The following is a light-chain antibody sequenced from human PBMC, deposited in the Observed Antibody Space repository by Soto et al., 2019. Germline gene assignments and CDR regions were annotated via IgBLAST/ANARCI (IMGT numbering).Light chain of an antibody. V-gene: IGLV4-69*01. Sequence: QLVLTQSPSASASLGASVKLTCTLSSRHSSYAIAWHQQQPEKGPRYLMNLNIDGSHSKGDGIPDRFSGSSSGAERYLTISSLQSEDEADYYCQTWVTGIVVFGGGTKLTVL. CDR3: QTWVTGIVV. CDR1: SRHSSYA. CDR2: LNIDGSH. J-gene: IGLJ2*01.